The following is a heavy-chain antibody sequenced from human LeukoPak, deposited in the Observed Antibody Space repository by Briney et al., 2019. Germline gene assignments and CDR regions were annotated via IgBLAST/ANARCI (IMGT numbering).Heavy chain of an antibody. CDR3: ATGRRVYQLDYYYYMDV. J-gene: IGHJ6*03. D-gene: IGHD6-6*01. CDR2: FDPEDGET. CDR1: RYTLTELS. Sequence: ASVKVSCKVSRYTLTELSMHWVRQAPGKGLEWMGGFDPEDGETIYAQKFQGRVTMTEDTSTDTAYMELSSLRSEDTAVYYCATGRRVYQLDYYYYMDVWGKGTTVTVSS. V-gene: IGHV1-24*01.